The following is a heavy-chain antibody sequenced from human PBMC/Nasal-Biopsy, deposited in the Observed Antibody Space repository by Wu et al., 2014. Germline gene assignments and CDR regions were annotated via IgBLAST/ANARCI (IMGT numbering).Heavy chain of an antibody. CDR2: ISYDGSKK. Sequence: RQAPGKGLEWLASISYDGSKKYYEDSVKGRFTISRDNSKNTLYLEVDSLRREDTAVYYCAKDRVTYYYLDTFDVWGQGTKVTVSP. D-gene: IGHD3-10*01. CDR3: AKDRVTYYYLDTFDV. V-gene: IGHV3-30*18. J-gene: IGHJ3*01.